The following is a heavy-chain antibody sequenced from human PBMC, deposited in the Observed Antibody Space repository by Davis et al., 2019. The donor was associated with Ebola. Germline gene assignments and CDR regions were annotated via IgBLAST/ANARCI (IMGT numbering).Heavy chain of an antibody. CDR1: GFTFSGYW. Sequence: GESLKISCEVSGFTFSGYWMSWVRQAPGKGLEWVANINQDGGEKQYVDSVKGRFTISRDNAKNTLYLQMNSLRAEDTAVYYCARGGAYYDFWSGYYYYYYYGMDVWGQGTTVTVSS. D-gene: IGHD3-3*01. V-gene: IGHV3-7*01. CDR3: ARGGAYYDFWSGYYYYYYYGMDV. J-gene: IGHJ6*02. CDR2: INQDGGEK.